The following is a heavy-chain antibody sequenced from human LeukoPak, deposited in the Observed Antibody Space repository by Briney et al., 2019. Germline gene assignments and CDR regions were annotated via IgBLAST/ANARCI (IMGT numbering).Heavy chain of an antibody. V-gene: IGHV5-51*01. Sequence: GESLKISCKGSGYIFTSYWIGWVRRMPGKGLEEMGIIYPGDSDTRYSPSFQGQVPISADKSISTAYLQWSSLKASDNAMYYCARGYYYDSSGYYYPGAFDIWGQGTMVTVSS. D-gene: IGHD3-22*01. CDR1: GYIFTSYW. J-gene: IGHJ3*02. CDR2: IYPGDSDT. CDR3: ARGYYYDSSGYYYPGAFDI.